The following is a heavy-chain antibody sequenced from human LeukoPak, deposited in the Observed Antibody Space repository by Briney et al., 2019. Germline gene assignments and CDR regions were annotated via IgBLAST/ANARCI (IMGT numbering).Heavy chain of an antibody. CDR3: AKEAALGIAYFDH. CDR2: ICGSTGST. J-gene: IGHJ4*02. D-gene: IGHD7-27*01. CDR1: GFTFSNYA. V-gene: IGHV3-23*01. Sequence: GGSLRLSCAASGFTFSNYAMSWVGQAPGKGLEWVSLICGSTGSTYYADSMKGRFTVSRDNSKNTLYLQMNSLRAEDTAVYYCAKEAALGIAYFDHWGQGTLVTVSS.